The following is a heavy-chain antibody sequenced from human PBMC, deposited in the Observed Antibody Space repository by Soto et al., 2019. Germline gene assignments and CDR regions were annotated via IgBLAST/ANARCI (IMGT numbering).Heavy chain of an antibody. CDR1: GFTFSSYA. Sequence: PGGSLRLSCAASGFTFSSYAMSWVRQAPGKGLEWVSAISSNGGSTYYADSVKGRFTISRDNSKNTLYLQMSSLRAEDTAVYYCLKDQQQYSYGYGCVDYWGQVTLVTVSS. J-gene: IGHJ4*02. V-gene: IGHV3-64D*08. D-gene: IGHD5-18*01. CDR2: ISSNGGST. CDR3: LKDQQQYSYGYGCVDY.